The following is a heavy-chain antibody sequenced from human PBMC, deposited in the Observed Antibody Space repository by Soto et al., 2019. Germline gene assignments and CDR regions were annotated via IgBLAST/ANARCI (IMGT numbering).Heavy chain of an antibody. V-gene: IGHV4-61*01. J-gene: IGHJ5*02. CDR1: GGSVSSGNYY. Sequence: PSETLSLTCTVSGGSVSSGNYYWSWIRQPPGKGLEWIGFIYYTGSSSYNPSLKSRVTISVDRSKNQFSLKLSSVTAADTAVYYCARVPGPWGQGTLVTVSS. D-gene: IGHD7-27*01. CDR3: ARVPGP. CDR2: IYYTGSS.